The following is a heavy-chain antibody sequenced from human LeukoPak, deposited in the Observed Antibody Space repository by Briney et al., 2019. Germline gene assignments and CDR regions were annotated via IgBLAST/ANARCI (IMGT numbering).Heavy chain of an antibody. Sequence: SVKVSCKSSGRTFSSYAISWVRQPPGQGLEWMGGIIPIFGTANYAQKFQGRVTNTTDESTSTAYMELSSLRSEDTAVYYCARDSQRITMVRGRYYYMDVWGKGTTVTVSS. V-gene: IGHV1-69*05. CDR3: ARDSQRITMVRGRYYYMDV. J-gene: IGHJ6*03. CDR1: GRTFSSYA. D-gene: IGHD3-10*01. CDR2: IIPIFGTA.